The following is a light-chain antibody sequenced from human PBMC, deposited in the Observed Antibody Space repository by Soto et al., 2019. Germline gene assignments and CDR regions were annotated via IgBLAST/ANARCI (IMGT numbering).Light chain of an antibody. CDR2: TAS. CDR3: QQRYSNPFF. Sequence: DIEMTQAPSSLSAAVGDRVTITCRASHNISSYLNWFHQKPGKAPKLLIYTASNLQSAVPSRFSGSGSGTDFTLTITSLQLEDFATYYCQQRYSNPFFFAPGTKVDIK. CDR1: HNISSY. J-gene: IGKJ3*01. V-gene: IGKV1-39*01.